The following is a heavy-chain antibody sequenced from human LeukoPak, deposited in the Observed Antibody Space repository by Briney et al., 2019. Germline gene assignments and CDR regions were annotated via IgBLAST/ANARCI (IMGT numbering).Heavy chain of an antibody. D-gene: IGHD3-3*01. CDR1: GGSISSYY. CDR3: ARGESYYDFWSGYSYYYYYYYMDV. J-gene: IGHJ6*03. Sequence: SETLSLTCTVSGGSISSYYWSWIRQPPGKGLEWIGYIYYSGSTNYNPSLKSRVTISVDTSKNQFSLKLSSVTAADTAVYYCARGESYYDFWSGYSYYYYYYYMDVWSKGTTVTVSS. V-gene: IGHV4-59*08. CDR2: IYYSGST.